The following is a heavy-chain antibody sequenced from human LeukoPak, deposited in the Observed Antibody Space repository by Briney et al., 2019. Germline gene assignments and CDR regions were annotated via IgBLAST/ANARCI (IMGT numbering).Heavy chain of an antibody. Sequence: GGSLRLSCAASRFTFSNYDMHWVRQAPGKGLEWVALIWYDGSTKFYADSLRGRFTISRGNSKNTLYLQMSSLTAEDTAVYYCARGRGSGWPDYFAHWGQGTLVTVSS. J-gene: IGHJ4*02. CDR1: RFTFSNYD. V-gene: IGHV3-33*01. CDR3: ARGRGSGWPDYFAH. D-gene: IGHD6-19*01. CDR2: IWYDGSTK.